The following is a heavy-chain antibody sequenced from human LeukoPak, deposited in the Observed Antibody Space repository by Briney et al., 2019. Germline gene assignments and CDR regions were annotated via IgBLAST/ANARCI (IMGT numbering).Heavy chain of an antibody. CDR2: ISAYNGNT. D-gene: IGHD1-7*01. CDR3: ARVGLALRTDLYFDY. J-gene: IGHJ4*02. Sequence: ASVKVSCKASGYTFTSYGISWVRQAPGQGLEWMGWISAYNGNTNYAQKLQGRVTMTTDTSTSTAYMELRSLRSDDTAVYYCARVGLALRTDLYFDYWGQGTLVTVSS. CDR1: GYTFTSYG. V-gene: IGHV1-18*01.